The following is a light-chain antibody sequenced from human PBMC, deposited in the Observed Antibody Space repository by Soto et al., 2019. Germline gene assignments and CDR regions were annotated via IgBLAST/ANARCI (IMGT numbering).Light chain of an antibody. CDR1: QSVSSY. CDR2: GAS. Sequence: EIVLTQSPATLSLSPGERATLSCRASQSVSSYLAWYQHKPGQAPRLLISGASRRAAGIPDRFSGAGSGTDFTLTISRLEPEDFAVYYCQQRSNWPMITFGQGTRLEIK. V-gene: IGKV3-11*01. J-gene: IGKJ5*01. CDR3: QQRSNWPMIT.